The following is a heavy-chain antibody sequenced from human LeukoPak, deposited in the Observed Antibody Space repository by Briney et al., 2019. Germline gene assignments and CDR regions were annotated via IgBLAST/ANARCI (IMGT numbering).Heavy chain of an antibody. J-gene: IGHJ4*02. D-gene: IGHD3-10*01. Sequence: PGGSLRLSCAASGFTFSSYAMHWVRQAPGKGLEWVAVISYDGSNKYYADSVKGRFNISRDNSKNTLYLQMNSLRAEDTAVYYCERGPMYYYGSGTYPMNYWGQGTLVTVSS. V-gene: IGHV3-30*04. CDR1: GFTFSSYA. CDR2: ISYDGSNK. CDR3: ERGPMYYYGSGTYPMNY.